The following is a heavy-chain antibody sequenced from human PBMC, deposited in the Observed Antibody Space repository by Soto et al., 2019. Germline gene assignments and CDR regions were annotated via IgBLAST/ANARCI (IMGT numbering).Heavy chain of an antibody. CDR1: GYSFTSYW. CDR2: IYPGDSDT. J-gene: IGHJ3*02. V-gene: IGHV5-51*03. Sequence: EVQLVQSGAEVKKPGESLKISCKGSGYSFTSYWIGWVRQMPGKGLEWMGIIYPGDSDTRYSPSFQGQVTISADKSISTAYLQWSSLKASDTAMYYCARPISITIFGWDAFDIWGQGTMVTVSS. D-gene: IGHD3-3*01. CDR3: ARPISITIFGWDAFDI.